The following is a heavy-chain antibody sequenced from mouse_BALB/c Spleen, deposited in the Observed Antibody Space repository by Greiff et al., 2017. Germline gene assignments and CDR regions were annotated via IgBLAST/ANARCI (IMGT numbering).Heavy chain of an antibody. CDR3: ARVDPGYYYAMDY. V-gene: IGHV5-17*02. Sequence: EVQLVESGGGLVQPGGSRKLSCAASGFTFSSFGMHWVRQAPEKGLEWVAYISSGSSTIYYADTVKGRFTISRDNPKNTLFLQMTSLRSEDTAMYYCARVDPGYYYAMDYWGQGTSVTVSS. D-gene: IGHD2-2*01. J-gene: IGHJ4*01. CDR1: GFTFSSFG. CDR2: ISSGSSTI.